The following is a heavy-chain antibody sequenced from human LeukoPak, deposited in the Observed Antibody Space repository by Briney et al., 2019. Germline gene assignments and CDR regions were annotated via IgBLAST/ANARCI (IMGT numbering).Heavy chain of an antibody. CDR1: GVSISSSSYY. CDR3: ASEDYGGNPDAFDI. Sequence: SETLSLTCTVSGVSISSSSYYWGWIRQPPGKGLEWIGSIYYSGSTYYNPSLKSRVTISVDTSKNQFSLKLSSVTAADTAVYYCASEDYGGNPDAFDIWGQGTMVTVSS. CDR2: IYYSGST. J-gene: IGHJ3*02. V-gene: IGHV4-39*01. D-gene: IGHD4-23*01.